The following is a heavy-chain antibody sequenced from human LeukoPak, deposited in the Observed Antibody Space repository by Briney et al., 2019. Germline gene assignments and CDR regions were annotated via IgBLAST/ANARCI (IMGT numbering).Heavy chain of an antibody. Sequence: PSETLSLTCTVSGGSVTSYYWSWIRQPPGKGLEWIGYIYYSGSSKYNPSLKSRVTISVDTSKNQFSLKLSSVTAADTAVYYCARGAVITYYGMDVWGQGTTVTVSS. CDR2: IYYSGSS. CDR3: ARGAVITYYGMDV. J-gene: IGHJ6*02. V-gene: IGHV4-59*02. D-gene: IGHD3-22*01. CDR1: GGSVTSYY.